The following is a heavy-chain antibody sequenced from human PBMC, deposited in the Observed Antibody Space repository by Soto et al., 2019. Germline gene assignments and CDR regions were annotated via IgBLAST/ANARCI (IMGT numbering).Heavy chain of an antibody. Sequence: WGALPVSCASCGFNFDDYGMNWVRQGPGKGLEWVSRISWDGGSAYYADSVNGRFTISRDNYKNSLHLQMKSLRTEDTALYYCAIFSGAMDVWGQGTTVTVSS. CDR1: GFNFDDYG. D-gene: IGHD3-9*01. V-gene: IGHV3-43D*04. CDR2: ISWDGGSA. CDR3: AIFSGAMDV. J-gene: IGHJ6*01.